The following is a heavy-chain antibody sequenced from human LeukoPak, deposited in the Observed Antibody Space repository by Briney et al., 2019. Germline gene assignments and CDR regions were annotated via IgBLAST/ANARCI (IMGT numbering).Heavy chain of an antibody. CDR3: AREGGYSSGWFQGVAYYFDY. J-gene: IGHJ4*02. D-gene: IGHD6-19*01. CDR2: ISPYNGNT. Sequence: GASVKVSCKASGYTFTTYGISWVRQAPGQGLEWMGWISPYNGNTNYPQKLQGRVTMTTDTSTNPAYMELRSLRSDDTAVYYCAREGGYSSGWFQGVAYYFDYWGQGTLVTVSS. CDR1: GYTFTTYG. V-gene: IGHV1-18*04.